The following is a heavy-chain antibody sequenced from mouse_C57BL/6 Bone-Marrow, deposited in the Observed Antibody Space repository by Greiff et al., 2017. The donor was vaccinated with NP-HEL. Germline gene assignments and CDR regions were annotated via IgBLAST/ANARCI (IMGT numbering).Heavy chain of an antibody. CDR2: FYPGSGSI. CDR3: ARHEEGSPPYYTRRFDY. V-gene: IGHV1-62-2*01. CDR1: GYTFTEYT. Sequence: QVHVKQSGAELVKPGASVKLSCKASGYTFTEYTIHWVKQRSGQGLEWIGWFYPGSGSIKYNEKFKDKATLTADKSSSTVYMELSRLTSEDSAVYFCARHEEGSPPYYTRRFDYWGQGTTLTVSS. J-gene: IGHJ2*01. D-gene: IGHD2-12*01.